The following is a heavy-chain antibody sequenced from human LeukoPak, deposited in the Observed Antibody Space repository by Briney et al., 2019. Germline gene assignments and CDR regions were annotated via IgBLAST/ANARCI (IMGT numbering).Heavy chain of an antibody. D-gene: IGHD3-10*01. CDR1: GFTFSSYA. CDR2: ISYGGSNK. Sequence: GGSLRLSCAASGFTFSSYAMHWVRQAPGKGLEWVAVISYGGSNKYYADSVKGRFTISRDNSKNTLYLQMNSLRAEDTAVYYCARALWFGIDYWGQGTLVTVSS. CDR3: ARALWFGIDY. J-gene: IGHJ4*02. V-gene: IGHV3-30-3*01.